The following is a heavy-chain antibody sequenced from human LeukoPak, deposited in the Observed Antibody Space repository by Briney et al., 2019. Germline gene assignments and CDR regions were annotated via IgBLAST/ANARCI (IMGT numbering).Heavy chain of an antibody. CDR2: ISWNSGSI. V-gene: IGHV3-9*01. D-gene: IGHD5-18*01. CDR1: GFTFDDYA. J-gene: IGHJ4*02. CDR3: AKDGPGRYGYMGLDY. Sequence: PGGSLRLSCAAPGFTFDDYAMYWVRQAPGKGLEWVSGISWNSGSIGYADSVKGRFTISRDNAKKSLYLQINSLRAEDTALYYCAKDGPGRYGYMGLDYWGQGTLVTVSS.